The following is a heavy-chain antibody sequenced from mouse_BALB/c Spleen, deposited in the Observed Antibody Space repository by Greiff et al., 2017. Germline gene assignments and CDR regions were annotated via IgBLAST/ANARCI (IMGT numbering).Heavy chain of an antibody. D-gene: IGHD1-1*01. CDR2: IDPENGDT. V-gene: IGHV14-4*02. CDR1: GFNIKDYY. CDR3: NAGTTVVATRDY. J-gene: IGHJ2*01. Sequence: EVKLVESGAELVRSGASVKLSCTASGFNIKDYYMHWVKQRPEQGLEWIGWIDPENGDTEYAPKFQGKATMTADTSSNTAYLQLSSLTSEDTAVYYCNAGTTVVATRDYWGQGTTLTVSS.